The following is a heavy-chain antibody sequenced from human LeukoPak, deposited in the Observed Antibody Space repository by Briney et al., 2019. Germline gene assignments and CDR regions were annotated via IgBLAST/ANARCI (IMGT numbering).Heavy chain of an antibody. J-gene: IGHJ4*02. V-gene: IGHV1-69*06. CDR3: ARMVVPAAIDILTGYDDY. CDR2: IIPIFGTA. Sequence: SVKVSCKASGGTLSSYAISWVRQAPGQGLEWMGGIIPIFGTANYAQKFQGRVTITADKSTSTAYMELSSLRSEDTAVYYCARMVVPAAIDILTGYDDYWGQGTLVTVSS. CDR1: GGTLSSYA. D-gene: IGHD3-9*01.